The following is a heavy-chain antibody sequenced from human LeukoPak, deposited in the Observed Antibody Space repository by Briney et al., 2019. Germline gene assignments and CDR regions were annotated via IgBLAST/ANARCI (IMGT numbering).Heavy chain of an antibody. J-gene: IGHJ6*02. CDR1: GYTFTSYG. Sequence: GASVKVSCKASGYTFTSYGISWVRQAPGQGLKWMGWISAYNGNTNYAQKLQGRVTMTTDTSTSTAYMELRSLRSDDTAVYYCARLVVPAAIYGMDVWGQGTTVTVSS. CDR3: ARLVVPAAIYGMDV. V-gene: IGHV1-18*01. D-gene: IGHD2-2*01. CDR2: ISAYNGNT.